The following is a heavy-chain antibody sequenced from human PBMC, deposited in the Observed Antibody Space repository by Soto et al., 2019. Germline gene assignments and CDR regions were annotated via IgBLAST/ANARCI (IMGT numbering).Heavy chain of an antibody. CDR3: ARRGYGLYVDY. CDR2: ISGNGDST. Sequence: EVQLVESGGGLVQPGGSLRLSCAASGFTFSSYAMHWVRQAPGKGLEYVSVISGNGDSTYYANSVKGRFTISRDNSKNTMYLQMGSLRAGDMAVYYCARRGYGLYVDYWGQGTLVTVSS. V-gene: IGHV3-64*01. J-gene: IGHJ4*02. CDR1: GFTFSSYA. D-gene: IGHD1-1*01.